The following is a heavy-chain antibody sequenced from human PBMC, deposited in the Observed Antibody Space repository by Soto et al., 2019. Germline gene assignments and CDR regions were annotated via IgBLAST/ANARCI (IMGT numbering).Heavy chain of an antibody. J-gene: IGHJ4*02. CDR1: GFIFSSDN. CDR2: VGSTASYV. Sequence: LRLSCAASGFIFSSDNMHWVRQAPGKGLEWVSSVGSTASYVVYADSVKGRFTISRDNANSSLYLQMNSLRAEDTAVYYCVHSHYGSGSFDYWGQGTLVTVSS. CDR3: VHSHYGSGSFDY. D-gene: IGHD3-10*01. V-gene: IGHV3-21*01.